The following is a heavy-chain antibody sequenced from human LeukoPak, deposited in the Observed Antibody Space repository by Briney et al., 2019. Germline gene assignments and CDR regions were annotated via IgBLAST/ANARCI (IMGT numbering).Heavy chain of an antibody. J-gene: IGHJ4*02. CDR2: INHSGST. CDR1: GGSFSDYY. V-gene: IGHV4-34*01. Sequence: SETLSLTCAVYGGSFSDYYWTWIRQSPGKGLEWIGEINHSGSTNYNPSLKSRVTISVDTSKNQFSLKLSSVTAADTAVYYCARHGKHWGQGTLVTVSS. D-gene: IGHD1-1*01. CDR3: ARHGKH.